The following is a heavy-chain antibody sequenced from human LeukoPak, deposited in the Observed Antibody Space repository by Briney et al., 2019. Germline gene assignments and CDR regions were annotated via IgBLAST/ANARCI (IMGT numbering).Heavy chain of an antibody. Sequence: SETLSLTCTVSGGSISSGGYYWSWIRQHPGKGLEWIGYIYYSGSTYDNPSLKSRVTISVDTSKDQFSLKLSSVTAADTAVYYCARQNWKHFDYWGQGTLVTVSS. CDR2: IYYSGST. CDR3: ARQNWKHFDY. V-gene: IGHV4-31*03. CDR1: GGSISSGGYY. D-gene: IGHD1-1*01. J-gene: IGHJ4*02.